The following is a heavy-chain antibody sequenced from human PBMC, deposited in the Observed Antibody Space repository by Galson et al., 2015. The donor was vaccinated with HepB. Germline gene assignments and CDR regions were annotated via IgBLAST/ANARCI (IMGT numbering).Heavy chain of an antibody. CDR3: AKDLVHVGDYGHY. D-gene: IGHD4-17*01. J-gene: IGHJ4*02. Sequence: SLRLSCAASGFTLSSYAMSWVRQAPGKGLEWVSAISGSGGSTYYADSVKGRFTISRDNSKNTLYLQMNSLRAEDTAVYYCAKDLVHVGDYGHYWGQGTLVTASS. CDR1: GFTLSSYA. V-gene: IGHV3-23*01. CDR2: ISGSGGST.